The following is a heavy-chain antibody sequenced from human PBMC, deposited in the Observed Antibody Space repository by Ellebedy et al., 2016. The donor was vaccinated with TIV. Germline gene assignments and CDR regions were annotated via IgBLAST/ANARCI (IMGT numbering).Heavy chain of an antibody. V-gene: IGHV1-2*02. CDR2: INPNSGGT. D-gene: IGHD2-2*01. J-gene: IGHJ4*02. Sequence: ASVKVSXXASGYTFTGYYMHWVRQAPGQGLEWMGWINPNSGGTNYAQKFQGRVTMTRDTSTSTVYMELSRLRSDDTAVYYCARAARSSTSCYDYWGQGTLVTVSS. CDR1: GYTFTGYY. CDR3: ARAARSSTSCYDY.